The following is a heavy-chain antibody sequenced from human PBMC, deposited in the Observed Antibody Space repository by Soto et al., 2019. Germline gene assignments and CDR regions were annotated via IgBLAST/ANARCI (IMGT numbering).Heavy chain of an antibody. CDR3: AKTHYDYVWGSYRPDAFDI. Sequence: SETLSLTCIVSGGAIISSSYYFFCIRQPPWRGLEWIGSIYYSGSTYDNPSLKSRVTISVDTSKNQISLNLSSVTAADTAVYYCAKTHYDYVWGSYRPDAFDIWGQGTMVTVSS. D-gene: IGHD3-16*02. V-gene: IGHV4-39*01. CDR1: GGAIISSSYY. CDR2: IYYSGST. J-gene: IGHJ3*02.